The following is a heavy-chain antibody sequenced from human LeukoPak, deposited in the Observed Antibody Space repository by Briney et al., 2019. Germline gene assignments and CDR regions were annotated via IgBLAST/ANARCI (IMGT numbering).Heavy chain of an antibody. CDR2: IKQDGSEK. Sequence: GGSLRLSCATSGFTFSSYWMSWVRQAPGKGLEWVANIKQDGSEKYYVDSVKGRFTISRDNAKSSLYLQMNSLRAEDTAVYYCARVVTSSWYIPPGYFDYWGQGTLVAVSS. CDR1: GFTFSSYW. V-gene: IGHV3-7*03. D-gene: IGHD6-13*01. CDR3: ARVVTSSWYIPPGYFDY. J-gene: IGHJ4*02.